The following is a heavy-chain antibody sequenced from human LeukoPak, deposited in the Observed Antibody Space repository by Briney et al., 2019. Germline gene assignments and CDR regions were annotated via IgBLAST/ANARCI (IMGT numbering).Heavy chain of an antibody. Sequence: ASVKVSCKTSGYMLTGFFIHWVRQAPGQGLEWMGSVSPNNGGTSYAERFQGRVNMTSDTSTRTAYLQLSGLRFDDTAVYYCASLLWFGDFDYWGQGTPVTVSS. J-gene: IGHJ4*02. CDR1: GYMLTGFF. CDR3: ASLLWFGDFDY. CDR2: VSPNNGGT. V-gene: IGHV1-2*02. D-gene: IGHD3-10*01.